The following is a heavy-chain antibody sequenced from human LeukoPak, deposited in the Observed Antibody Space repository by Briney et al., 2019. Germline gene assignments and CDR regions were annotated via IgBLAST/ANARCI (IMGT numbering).Heavy chain of an antibody. CDR1: GLTFRSYW. V-gene: IGHV3-7*01. D-gene: IGHD7-27*01. CDR2: INPGGNEI. Sequence: SGGSLRLSCTFSGLTFRSYWMNWVRQAPGKGLEWVANINPGGNEIRSVDSVKGRSIISRDNAKNSLDLQMSSLRVEDTAVYYCMCWGTDNHWGQGMLVTVSS. CDR3: MCWGTDNH. J-gene: IGHJ4*02.